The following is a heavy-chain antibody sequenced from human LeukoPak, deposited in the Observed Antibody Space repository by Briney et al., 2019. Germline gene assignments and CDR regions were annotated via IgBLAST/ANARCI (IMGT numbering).Heavy chain of an antibody. J-gene: IGHJ3*02. Sequence: ASVKVSCKASGYTFTCYYMHWVRQAPAQGLEWMGWINPNSGGTNYAQKFQGRVTMTRDTSISTAYMELSRLRSEDTAVYYCARDLVNTIFGVVTSEAAFDIWGQGTMVTVSS. CDR3: ARDLVNTIFGVVTSEAAFDI. CDR1: GYTFTCYY. D-gene: IGHD3-3*01. CDR2: INPNSGGT. V-gene: IGHV1-2*02.